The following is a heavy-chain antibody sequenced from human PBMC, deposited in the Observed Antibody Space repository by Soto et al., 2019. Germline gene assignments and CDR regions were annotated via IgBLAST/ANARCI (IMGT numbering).Heavy chain of an antibody. J-gene: IGHJ4*02. CDR3: ATIRLGYSYGYIYFDY. V-gene: IGHV3-21*01. D-gene: IGHD5-18*01. CDR2: ISSSSSYI. CDR1: GFTFSSYS. Sequence: NPGGALRLSCAASGFTFSSYSMNSVRQAPGKRLEWVSSISSSSSYIYYADSVKGRFTISRDNAKNSLYLQINSLRAEYTAVYYCATIRLGYSYGYIYFDYWGQGTQVTVSS.